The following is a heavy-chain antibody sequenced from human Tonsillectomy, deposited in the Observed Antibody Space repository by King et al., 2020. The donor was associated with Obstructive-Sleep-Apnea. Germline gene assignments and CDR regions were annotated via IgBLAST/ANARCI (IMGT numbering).Heavy chain of an antibody. CDR2: ISVSNGST. J-gene: IGHJ5*02. D-gene: IGHD1-26*01. CDR1: GYTFTSND. Sequence: VQPVESGSEVKKPGASVKVSCKASGYTFTSNDITWVRQALGQGLEWMGWISVSNGSTNYAQQFQGRVTMTTETSTRTAYMELRSLRSDDTATYYCARDLGEPISGWFDPWGQGTLVTVSS. V-gene: IGHV1-18*04. CDR3: ARDLGEPISGWFDP.